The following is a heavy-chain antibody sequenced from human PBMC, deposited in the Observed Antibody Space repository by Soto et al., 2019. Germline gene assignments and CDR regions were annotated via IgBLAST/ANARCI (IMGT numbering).Heavy chain of an antibody. D-gene: IGHD2-15*01. Sequence: EVQLVESGGGLVQPGGSLRLSCAASGFIFSSYSMNWVRQAPGKGLEWVSYISLRSTTIYYADSVKGRFTISRDNAQNSLYLQMMSLRDEDTAVYCCARVGATFRSYFDLWGRGTLVTVSS. CDR3: ARVGATFRSYFDL. CDR2: ISLRSTTI. V-gene: IGHV3-48*02. CDR1: GFIFSSYS. J-gene: IGHJ2*01.